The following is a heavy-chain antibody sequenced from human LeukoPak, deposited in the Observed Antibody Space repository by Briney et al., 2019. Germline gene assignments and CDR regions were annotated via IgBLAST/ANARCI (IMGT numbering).Heavy chain of an antibody. CDR1: GYSFTNYW. J-gene: IGHJ4*01. CDR2: IYTVDSDT. V-gene: IGHV5-51*01. CDR3: ARGGSGWYFDY. Sequence: GESLKISCKGSGYSFTNYWIGWARQMPGKGLEYMGIIYTVDSDTKYSPSFQGQVTISVDKSINTAYPQWASLKASDSAMYFCARGGSGWYFDYWGHGTPVTVSS. D-gene: IGHD6-19*01.